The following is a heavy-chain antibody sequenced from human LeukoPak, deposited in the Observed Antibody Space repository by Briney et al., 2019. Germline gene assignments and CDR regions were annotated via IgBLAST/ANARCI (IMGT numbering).Heavy chain of an antibody. CDR2: VNSDGSAT. J-gene: IGHJ4*02. CDR3: TSFYETN. Sequence: GSLILSCAASGFIFTKYWMHWVRQAPGKGLVWVSHVNSDGSATSYADSVKGRFTISRDNAKNTVYLHMNSLRVEDTAVYYCTSFYETNWGQGTLVTVSS. CDR1: GFIFTKYW. V-gene: IGHV3-74*01. D-gene: IGHD2/OR15-2a*01.